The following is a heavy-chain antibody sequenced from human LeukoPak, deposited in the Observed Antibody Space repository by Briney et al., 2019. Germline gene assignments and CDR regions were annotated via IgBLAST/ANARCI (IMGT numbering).Heavy chain of an antibody. CDR3: ARGSSYYYGSGSYYPENWFDP. Sequence: GESLKISCKGSGYSFTSYWIGWVRQMTGKGLEWMGIIYPGDSDTRYSPSFQGQVTISADKSISTAYLQWSSLKASDTAMYYCARGSSYYYGSGSYYPENWFDPWGQGTLVTVSS. V-gene: IGHV5-51*01. CDR2: IYPGDSDT. J-gene: IGHJ5*02. D-gene: IGHD3-10*01. CDR1: GYSFTSYW.